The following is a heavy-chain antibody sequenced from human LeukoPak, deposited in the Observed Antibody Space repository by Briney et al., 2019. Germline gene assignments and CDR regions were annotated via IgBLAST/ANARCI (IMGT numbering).Heavy chain of an antibody. Sequence: GGSLRLSCAASGFTFSSYGMHWVRQAPGKGLEWVAVISYDGSNKYYADSVKGRFTISRDNSKNTLYLQMNSLRAEDTAVYYCAKDRTTVTNNWFDPWGQGTLVTVSS. J-gene: IGHJ5*02. CDR3: AKDRTTVTNNWFDP. V-gene: IGHV3-30*18. CDR2: ISYDGSNK. D-gene: IGHD4-17*01. CDR1: GFTFSSYG.